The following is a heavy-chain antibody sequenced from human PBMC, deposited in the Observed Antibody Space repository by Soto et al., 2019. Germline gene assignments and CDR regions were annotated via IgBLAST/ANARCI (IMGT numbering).Heavy chain of an antibody. CDR2: ISGSGGST. Sequence: TGGSLRLSCAASGFTFSSYGMSWVRQAPGEGLEWVSGISGSGGSTYYADSVKGRFTISRDNSKNTLYLQMNSLRAEDTAVYYCAKDIYWVYDSSGYYPAVYYYYGMDVWGQGTTVTVSS. CDR1: GFTFSSYG. CDR3: AKDIYWVYDSSGYYPAVYYYYGMDV. J-gene: IGHJ6*02. V-gene: IGHV3-23*01. D-gene: IGHD3-22*01.